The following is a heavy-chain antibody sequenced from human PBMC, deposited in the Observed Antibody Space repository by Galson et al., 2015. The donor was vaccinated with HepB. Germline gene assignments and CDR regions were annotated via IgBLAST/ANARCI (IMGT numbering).Heavy chain of an antibody. CDR2: ISSSSSYI. Sequence: SLRLSCAASGFTFSSYSMNWVRQAPGKGLEWVSSISSSSSYIYYADSVKGRFTISRDNAKNSLYLQMNSLRAEDTAVYYCARAMKHDAFDIWGQGTMVTVSS. CDR1: GFTFSSYS. CDR3: ARAMKHDAFDI. V-gene: IGHV3-21*01. J-gene: IGHJ3*02.